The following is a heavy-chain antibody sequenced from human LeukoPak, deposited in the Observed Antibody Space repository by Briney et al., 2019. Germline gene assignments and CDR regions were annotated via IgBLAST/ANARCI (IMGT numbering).Heavy chain of an antibody. Sequence: GGSLRLSCAASGFTFSSYAMSWVRQAPGKGLEWVSVSSGSGGSTSYADSVKGRVTISRDNSKNTLYLQMNSLRAEDSAVYFCAQGRDEGGWYSNRALYFDYWGQGPLVTVSS. CDR2: SSGSGGST. D-gene: IGHD6-19*01. V-gene: IGHV3-23*01. CDR3: AQGRDEGGWYSNRALYFDY. CDR1: GFTFSSYA. J-gene: IGHJ4*02.